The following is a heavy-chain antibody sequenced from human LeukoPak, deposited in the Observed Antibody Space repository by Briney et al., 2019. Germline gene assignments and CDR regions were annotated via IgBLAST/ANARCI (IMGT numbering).Heavy chain of an antibody. Sequence: ASVKVSCKASGYTFTGYYMHWVRQAPGQGLEWMGWINPNSGGTNYAQKFQGWVTMTRDTSISTAYMELNSLRAEDTAVYYCARDPGYYYDSSGYSYWGQGTLVTVSS. D-gene: IGHD3-22*01. V-gene: IGHV1-2*04. CDR1: GYTFTGYY. CDR2: INPNSGGT. CDR3: ARDPGYYYDSSGYSY. J-gene: IGHJ4*02.